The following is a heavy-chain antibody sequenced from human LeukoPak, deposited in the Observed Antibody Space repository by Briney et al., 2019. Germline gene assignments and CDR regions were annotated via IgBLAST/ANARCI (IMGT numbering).Heavy chain of an antibody. J-gene: IGHJ4*02. CDR1: GFSGYTISSYA. Sequence: GGSLRLSCAASGFSGYTISSYAMSWVRQTPGKGLEWVSSISGRGDSKYYADSVKGRFAISRDNSRNTLYLQMNSLRAEDTAVYYCAKETSTVTQPFDNWGQGTLVTVSS. D-gene: IGHD4-17*01. CDR2: ISGRGDSK. V-gene: IGHV3-23*01. CDR3: AKETSTVTQPFDN.